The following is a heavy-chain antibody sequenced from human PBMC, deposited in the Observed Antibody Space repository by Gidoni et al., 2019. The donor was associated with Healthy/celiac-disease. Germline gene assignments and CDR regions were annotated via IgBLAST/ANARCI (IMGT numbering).Heavy chain of an antibody. CDR3: AREGYSYGVDAFDI. D-gene: IGHD5-18*01. Sequence: QAQLQPSGPGRVKPSQTLSLTSAISGASDSSNSAAWHWIRQSPSSGLEWLGRTYYRSKWYNDYAVSVKSRITINPDTSKNQFSLQLNSVTPEDTAVYYCAREGYSYGVDAFDIWGQGTMVTVSS. CDR2: TYYRSKWYN. V-gene: IGHV6-1*01. CDR1: GASDSSNSAA. J-gene: IGHJ3*02.